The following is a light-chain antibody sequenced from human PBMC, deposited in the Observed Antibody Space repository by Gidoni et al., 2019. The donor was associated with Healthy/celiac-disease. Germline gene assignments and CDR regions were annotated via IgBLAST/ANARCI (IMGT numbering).Light chain of an antibody. CDR3: QSFDSGLSGPVV. Sequence: QSVLTQPPSVSWAPGQRVTISCTGASSNIGAGDDVHWYQQLPGSAPKLLIFGNNNRPSGVPDRFSSSKSGASASLAITGLQAEDEADYYCQSFDSGLSGPVVFGGGTKLTVL. CDR2: GNN. J-gene: IGLJ2*01. CDR1: SSNIGAGDD. V-gene: IGLV1-40*01.